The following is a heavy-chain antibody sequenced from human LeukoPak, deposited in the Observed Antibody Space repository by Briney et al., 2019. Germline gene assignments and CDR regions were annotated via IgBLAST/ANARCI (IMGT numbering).Heavy chain of an antibody. J-gene: IGHJ4*02. V-gene: IGHV1-2*02. D-gene: IGHD5-24*01. CDR3: ARARRRDGYNARYFDY. Sequence: GASVKVSCKASGYTFTGYYMHWVRQAPGQGLEWMGWINPNSGGTNYAQKFQGRVTITRDTSISTAYMELSRLRCGDTAVYYCARARRRDGYNARYFDYWGQGTLVTVSS. CDR2: INPNSGGT. CDR1: GYTFTGYY.